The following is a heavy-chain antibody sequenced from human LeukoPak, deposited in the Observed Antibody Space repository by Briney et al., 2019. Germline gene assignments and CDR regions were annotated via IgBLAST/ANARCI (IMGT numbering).Heavy chain of an antibody. CDR1: GGTFSSYA. V-gene: IGHV1-69*06. Sequence: SVKVSCKASGGTFSSYAISWVRQAPGQRLEWMGGIIPIFGTANYAQKFQGRVTITADKSTSTAYMELSSLRSEDTAVYYCARGLWFGELFNYYYYMDVWGKGTTVTVSS. CDR2: IIPIFGTA. CDR3: ARGLWFGELFNYYYYMDV. J-gene: IGHJ6*03. D-gene: IGHD3-10*01.